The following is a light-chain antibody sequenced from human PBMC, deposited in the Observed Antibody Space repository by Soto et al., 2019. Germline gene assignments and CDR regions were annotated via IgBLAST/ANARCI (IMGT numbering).Light chain of an antibody. CDR3: MQALQSPFT. CDR2: LNS. Sequence: DLVMTQSPLSLPVTPGEPAFISCRSSQSLLHSNGYKYLNWYLQKPGQSPLLLIYLNSTRASGVPDRFSGSVSGTDFTLKISKVEADDVGVYYCMQALQSPFTFGPGTKVYIK. V-gene: IGKV2-28*01. CDR1: QSLLHSNGYKY. J-gene: IGKJ3*01.